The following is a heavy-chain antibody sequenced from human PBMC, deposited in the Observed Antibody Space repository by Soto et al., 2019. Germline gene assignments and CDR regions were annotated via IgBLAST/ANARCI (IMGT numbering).Heavy chain of an antibody. CDR3: AKDRDGAAAGPTKFYGMDV. J-gene: IGHJ6*02. D-gene: IGHD6-13*01. V-gene: IGHV3-23*01. CDR1: GFTFNNYA. CDR2: ISGSGGST. Sequence: GGSLRLSCAASGFTFNNYAMSWVRQAPGKGLEWVSAISGSGGSTYYADSVKGRFTISRDNSKNTLYLQMNSLRAEDTAVYYCAKDRDGAAAGPTKFYGMDVWGQGTTVTVSS.